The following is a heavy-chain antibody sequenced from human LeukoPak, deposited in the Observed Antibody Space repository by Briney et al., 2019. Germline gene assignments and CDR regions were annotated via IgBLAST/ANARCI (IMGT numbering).Heavy chain of an antibody. CDR1: GGSISSYY. Sequence: PSETLSLTCTVSGGSISSYYWSWIRQPPGKGLEWFGYIYYSGSTNYNPSLKSRVTISVDTSKNQFSLKLSSVTAADTAVYHCARVRDGDYGYIGFDPWGQGTLVTVSS. J-gene: IGHJ5*02. CDR2: IYYSGST. D-gene: IGHD4-17*01. V-gene: IGHV4-59*12. CDR3: ARVRDGDYGYIGFDP.